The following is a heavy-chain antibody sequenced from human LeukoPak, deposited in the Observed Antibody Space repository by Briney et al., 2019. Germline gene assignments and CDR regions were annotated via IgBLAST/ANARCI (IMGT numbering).Heavy chain of an antibody. D-gene: IGHD6-13*01. Sequence: GGSLRLYCAASGFTFSTHVMTWVRQAPGKGLEWVSTINAGGDETHYTDSVRGRFTIFRDNSKNTVYLQMNSLRADDTAVYYCAKEGYCNFADWGQGTLVPVSS. CDR1: GFTFSTHV. CDR2: INAGGDET. CDR3: AKEGYCNFAD. J-gene: IGHJ4*02. V-gene: IGHV3-23*01.